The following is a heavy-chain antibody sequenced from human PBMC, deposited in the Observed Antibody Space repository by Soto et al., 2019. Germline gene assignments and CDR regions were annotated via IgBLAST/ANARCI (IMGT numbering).Heavy chain of an antibody. V-gene: IGHV3-74*01. Sequence: EVQLVESGGGLVQPGGSLRLSCAASGFTLGGYWMNWVRQAPGKGLVWVSRISSAGSSTTYADSVKGRFIFSRDNAKNTLYLQMKGLRAEDTAVYYCARENSAYDDPATSYYYNYMDVWGKGTPVTVSS. D-gene: IGHD5-12*01. J-gene: IGHJ6*03. CDR2: ISSAGSST. CDR1: GFTLGGYW. CDR3: ARENSAYDDPATSYYYNYMDV.